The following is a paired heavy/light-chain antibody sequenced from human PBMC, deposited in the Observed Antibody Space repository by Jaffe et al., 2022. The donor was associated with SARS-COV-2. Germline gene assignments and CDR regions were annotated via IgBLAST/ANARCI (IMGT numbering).Heavy chain of an antibody. D-gene: IGHD4-17*01. CDR3: ARDKYGAHWFDP. V-gene: IGHV3-21*06. J-gene: IGHJ5*02. CDR1: GFTFIGHG. Sequence: QLVESGGGLVKPGGSLRLSCVASGFTFIGHGMNWVRQAPGKGLEWVSSIKSGSTSMYYADSVKGRFTISRDDAKTSLYLQMSSLRAEDTAVYYCARDKYGAHWFDPWGQGTLVTVSS. CDR2: IKSGSTSM.
Light chain of an antibody. J-gene: IGKJ1*01. V-gene: IGKV1-5*03. CDR1: QSLSTW. CDR3: QQYNSYTST. Sequence: DIQMTQSPSTLSASVGDKVTITCRASQSLSTWLAWYQQKPGKAPKLLIYKASSLESGVPSRFSGSGSGAEFTLTISSLQPDDSATYYCQQYNSYTSTFGQGTKVEIK. CDR2: KAS.